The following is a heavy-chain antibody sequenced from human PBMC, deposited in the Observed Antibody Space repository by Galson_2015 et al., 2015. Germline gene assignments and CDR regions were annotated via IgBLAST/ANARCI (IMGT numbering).Heavy chain of an antibody. V-gene: IGHV3-48*02. CDR1: GFTFSIYS. Sequence: SLRLSCAASGFTFSIYSMNWVRQAPGKGLEWVSYISGGDGHIFYADSVQGRFTISRDNAKNSLYLQMNSLREEDTVIYYCARDHNWGIDYWGQGTLVTVSS. J-gene: IGHJ4*02. D-gene: IGHD7-27*01. CDR3: ARDHNWGIDY. CDR2: ISGGDGHI.